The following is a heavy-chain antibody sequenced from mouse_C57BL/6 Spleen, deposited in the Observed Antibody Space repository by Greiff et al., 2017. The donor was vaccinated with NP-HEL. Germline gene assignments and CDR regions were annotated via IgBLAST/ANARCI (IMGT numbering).Heavy chain of an antibody. CDR1: GFTFNTYA. Sequence: EVKVVESGGGLVQPKGSLKLSCAASGFTFNTYAMHWVRQAPGKGLEWVARIRSKSSNYATYYADSVKDRFTISRDDSQSMLYLQMNNLKTEDTAMYYCVRGYGNLGVYYFDYWGQGTTLTVSS. CDR3: VRGYGNLGVYYFDY. V-gene: IGHV10-3*01. CDR2: IRSKSSNYAT. J-gene: IGHJ2*01. D-gene: IGHD2-1*01.